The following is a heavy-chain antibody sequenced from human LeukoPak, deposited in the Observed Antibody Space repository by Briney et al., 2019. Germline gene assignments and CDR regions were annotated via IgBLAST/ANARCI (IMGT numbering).Heavy chain of an antibody. CDR3: ARGHSSGYYSLPRFDY. CDR1: GGSISSYY. J-gene: IGHJ4*02. Sequence: PSETLSLTCTVSGGSISSYYWSRIRQPPGKGLEWIGYIYYSGSTNYNPSLKSRVTISVDTSKNQFSLKLSSVTAADTAVYYCARGHSSGYYSLPRFDYWGQGTLVTVSS. V-gene: IGHV4-59*08. CDR2: IYYSGST. D-gene: IGHD3-22*01.